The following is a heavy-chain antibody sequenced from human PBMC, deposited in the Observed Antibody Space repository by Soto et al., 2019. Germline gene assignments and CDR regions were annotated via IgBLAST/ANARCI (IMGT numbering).Heavy chain of an antibody. CDR3: ARKGSGWYFRAFDI. J-gene: IGHJ3*02. CDR1: GFTFSSYD. D-gene: IGHD6-19*01. CDR2: IGTAGDT. Sequence: GGSLRLSCAASGFTFSSYDMHWVRQATGKGLEWVSAIGTAGDTYYPGSVKGRFTISRENAKNSLYLQMNSLRAGDTAVYYCARKGSGWYFRAFDIWGKGTMVTVSS. V-gene: IGHV3-13*01.